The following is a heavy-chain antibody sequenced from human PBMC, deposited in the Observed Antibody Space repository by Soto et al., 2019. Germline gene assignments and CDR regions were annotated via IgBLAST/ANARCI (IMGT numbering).Heavy chain of an antibody. CDR3: ARVTYYYDSSGYYAYFDY. D-gene: IGHD3-22*01. V-gene: IGHV4-59*01. CDR1: GGSISSYY. J-gene: IGHJ4*02. Sequence: SETLSLTCSVSGGSISSYYWSWIRQPPGKGLEWIGYIYYSGSTNYNPSLKSRVTISVDTSKNQFSLKLSSVTAADTAVYYCARVTYYYDSSGYYAYFDYWGQGTLVTVSS. CDR2: IYYSGST.